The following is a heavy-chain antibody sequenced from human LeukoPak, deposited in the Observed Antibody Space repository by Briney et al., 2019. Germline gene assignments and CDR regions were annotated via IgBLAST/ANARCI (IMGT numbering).Heavy chain of an antibody. CDR1: GGTFSSYS. CDR3: ARISLGAIWGYYYGMDV. D-gene: IGHD1-26*01. Sequence: ASVKVSCKASGGTFSSYSISWVRQDPGQGLEWMGGIIPIFDTADYAQKFQGRVTITADESTSTAYMKLSSLRSEDTAVFYCARISLGAIWGYYYGMDVWGQGTTVTVSS. CDR2: IIPIFDTA. J-gene: IGHJ6*02. V-gene: IGHV1-69*13.